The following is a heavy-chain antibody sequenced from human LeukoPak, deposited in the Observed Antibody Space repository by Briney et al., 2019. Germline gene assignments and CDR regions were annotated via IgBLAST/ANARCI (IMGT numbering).Heavy chain of an antibody. Sequence: SETLSLTCTVSGGSISSGGYYWGWIRQHPGKGLEWIGYIYYSGSTYYSPSLKSRVTISVDTSKSQFSLKLSSVTAADTAVYYCAREPVATWYHDYWGQGTLVTVSS. V-gene: IGHV4-31*03. CDR3: AREPVATWYHDY. CDR2: IYYSGST. D-gene: IGHD5-12*01. CDR1: GGSISSGGYY. J-gene: IGHJ4*02.